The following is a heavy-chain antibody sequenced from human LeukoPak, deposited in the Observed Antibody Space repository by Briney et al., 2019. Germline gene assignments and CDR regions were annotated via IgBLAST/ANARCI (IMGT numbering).Heavy chain of an antibody. J-gene: IGHJ5*02. Sequence: PSETLSLTCSVSGGSISKHYWSWIRQPAGKGLEWIARVYASGSITYNPSLQNRVTMSMDTSKNQFCLNLTPVTAADTAIYYCARDSGTTGEVKFDPWGQGILVTVSS. CDR2: VYASGSI. D-gene: IGHD3-10*01. V-gene: IGHV4-4*07. CDR1: GGSISKHY. CDR3: ARDSGTTGEVKFDP.